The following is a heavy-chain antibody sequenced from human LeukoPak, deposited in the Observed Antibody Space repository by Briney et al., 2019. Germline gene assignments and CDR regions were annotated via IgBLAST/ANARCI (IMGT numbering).Heavy chain of an antibody. J-gene: IGHJ4*02. Sequence: ASVKVSCKASGYTFTSYGISWVRQAPGQGLGWMGWISAYNGNTNYAQKLQGRVTMTTDTSTSTAYMELRSLRSDDTAVYYCASVPPVPAAIWEFGYWGQGTLVTVSS. D-gene: IGHD2-2*01. CDR2: ISAYNGNT. CDR3: ASVPPVPAAIWEFGY. V-gene: IGHV1-18*01. CDR1: GYTFTSYG.